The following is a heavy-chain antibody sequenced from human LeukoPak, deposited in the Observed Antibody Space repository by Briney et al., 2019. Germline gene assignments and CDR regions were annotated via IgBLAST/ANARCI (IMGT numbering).Heavy chain of an antibody. CDR3: ARAKVDYYGSGSYYYYYGMDV. CDR1: GFTFSSYW. J-gene: IGHJ6*02. CDR2: IKQDGSEK. D-gene: IGHD3-10*01. Sequence: GGPLRLSCAASGFTFSSYWMSWVRQAPGKGLEWVANIKQDGSEKYYVDSVKGRFTISRDNAKNSLYLQMNSLRAEDTAVYYCARAKVDYYGSGSYYYYYGMDVWGQGTTVTVSS. V-gene: IGHV3-7*01.